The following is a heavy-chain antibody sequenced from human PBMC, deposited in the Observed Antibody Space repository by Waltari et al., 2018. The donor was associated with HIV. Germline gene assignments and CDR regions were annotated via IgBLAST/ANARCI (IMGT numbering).Heavy chain of an antibody. CDR1: GYTFSSYG. J-gene: IGHJ4*02. Sequence: QVQLVQSGAEVTKPGASVKVSCKASGYTFSSYGISWGRPARRQGCEWWGWSSADNGNTNDAQKLQGSVTMTTDTATTTAYMELRSLRSDDTAVYYCARGTYGDYWGQGTLVTVSS. CDR2: SSADNGNT. V-gene: IGHV1-18*01. CDR3: ARGTYGDY. D-gene: IGHD3-16*01.